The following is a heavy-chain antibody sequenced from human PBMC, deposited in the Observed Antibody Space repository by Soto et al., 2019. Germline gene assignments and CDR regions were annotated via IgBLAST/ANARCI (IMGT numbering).Heavy chain of an antibody. J-gene: IGHJ4*02. CDR1: GFTFSSYS. CDR3: ASWNGHSGNFFFSGPFDY. D-gene: IGHD3-22*01. Sequence: QVQLVESGGGVVQPGRSLRLSCAASGFTFSSYSMHWVRQAPGKGLEWVAVISYDGSNEYYGDSVKGRFTISRDNSKNTLYLQMNSLRAEDTAVYYCASWNGHSGNFFFSGPFDYWGQGTLVTVSS. V-gene: IGHV3-30*03. CDR2: ISYDGSNE.